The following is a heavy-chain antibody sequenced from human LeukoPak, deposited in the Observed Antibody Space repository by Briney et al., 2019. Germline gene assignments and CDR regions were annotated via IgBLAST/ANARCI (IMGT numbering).Heavy chain of an antibody. CDR2: ISGSGDST. Sequence: GGSLRLSCTASRFTFSTYAMSWVRQAPGKGLEWVSTISGSGDSTYYADSVKGRFTISRDNSKNTLYLQMNSLRAEDTAVYYCAKGYYDSSGYSHAEYFQHWGQGTLVTVSS. D-gene: IGHD3-22*01. CDR1: RFTFSTYA. CDR3: AKGYYDSSGYSHAEYFQH. J-gene: IGHJ1*01. V-gene: IGHV3-23*01.